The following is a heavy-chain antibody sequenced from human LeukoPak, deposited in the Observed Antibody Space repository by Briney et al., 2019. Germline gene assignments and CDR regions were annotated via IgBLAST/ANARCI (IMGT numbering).Heavy chain of an antibody. D-gene: IGHD3-10*01. CDR2: ISWNSGSI. V-gene: IGHV3-9*01. Sequence: GGSLRLSCAASGFTFDDYAMHWVRQAPGKGLEWVSGISWNSGSIGYADSVKGRFTISRDNSKNTLYLQMNSLRAEDTAVYYCARAQGGSGSYYNKFDPWGQGTLVTVSS. CDR3: ARAQGGSGSYYNKFDP. J-gene: IGHJ5*02. CDR1: GFTFDDYA.